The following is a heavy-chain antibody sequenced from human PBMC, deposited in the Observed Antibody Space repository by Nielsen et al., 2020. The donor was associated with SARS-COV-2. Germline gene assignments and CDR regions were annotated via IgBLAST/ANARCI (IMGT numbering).Heavy chain of an antibody. CDR2: ISGSGGST. CDR3: AKDGSFWSGYPTNFDY. V-gene: IGHV3-23*01. D-gene: IGHD3-3*01. J-gene: IGHJ4*02. CDR1: GFTFGDYA. Sequence: GESLKISCTASGFTFGDYAMSWVRQAPGKGLEWVSAISGSGGSTYYADSVKGRFTISRDNSKNTLYLQMNSLRAEDTAVYYCAKDGSFWSGYPTNFDYWGQGTLVTVSS.